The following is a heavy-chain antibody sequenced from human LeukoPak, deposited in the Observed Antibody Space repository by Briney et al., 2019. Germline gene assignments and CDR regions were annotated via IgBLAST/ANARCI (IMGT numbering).Heavy chain of an antibody. V-gene: IGHV3-23*01. Sequence: GGSLRLSCTASGLIFRNYAMTWVCQAPRKGLEWVSTISGDGTETFYADSVKGRFTISRDNSKNTHYLQMSSLRAEDTGIYYCAKGGHYSFFDYWGQGTLVTVSS. CDR1: GLIFRNYA. CDR2: ISGDGTET. D-gene: IGHD4-11*01. J-gene: IGHJ4*02. CDR3: AKGGHYSFFDY.